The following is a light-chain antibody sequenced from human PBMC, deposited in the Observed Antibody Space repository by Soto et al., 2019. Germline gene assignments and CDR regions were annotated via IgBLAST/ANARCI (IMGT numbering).Light chain of an antibody. Sequence: DIQMTQSPSTLSASVGDRVTITCRASQSISSWLAWYQQKPGKAPKLLIYKASSLESGVPSRFSGCGSGTEFTLTISSLQPDEFATYYCQQYNSLWTFGQGTKVEIK. J-gene: IGKJ1*01. CDR1: QSISSW. V-gene: IGKV1-5*03. CDR2: KAS. CDR3: QQYNSLWT.